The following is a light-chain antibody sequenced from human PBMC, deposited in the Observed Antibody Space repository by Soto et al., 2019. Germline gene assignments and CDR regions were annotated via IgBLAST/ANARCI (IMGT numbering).Light chain of an antibody. CDR2: GAS. CDR3: QQYGISPIT. V-gene: IGKV3-20*01. CDR1: QSVSNNY. Sequence: EIVLTQSPGTLSLSPGEGATLSCRASQSVSNNYLAWYQQKPGQAPRLLIYGASSRATGIPDRFSGSGSGIDFTLTISRLEPEDFAVYYCQQYGISPITYGQGTRLEIK. J-gene: IGKJ5*01.